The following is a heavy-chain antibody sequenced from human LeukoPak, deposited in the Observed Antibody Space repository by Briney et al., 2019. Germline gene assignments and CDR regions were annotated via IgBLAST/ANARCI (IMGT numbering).Heavy chain of an antibody. J-gene: IGHJ4*02. CDR1: GGSISRSSDY. V-gene: IGHV4-39*01. D-gene: IGHD6-6*01. CDR2: ISYSRST. CDR3: ARLGGGQLVPLDS. Sequence: PSETLSLTCNVSGGSISRSSDYWGWIRQPPGKGLEWVGTISYSRSTYYNPSLKSRVTISVDTSKNQFSLKVTSVTATDTAVYFCARLGGGQLVPLDSWGQGTLVTVSS.